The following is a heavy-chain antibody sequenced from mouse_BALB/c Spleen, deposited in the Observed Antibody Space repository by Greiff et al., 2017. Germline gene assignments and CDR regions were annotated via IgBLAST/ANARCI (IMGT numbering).Heavy chain of an antibody. CDR2: IYPGDGDT. Sequence: VKLMESGAELARPGASVKLSCKASGYTFTSYWMQWVKQRPGQGLEWIGAIYPGDGDTRYTQKFKGKATLTADKSSSTAYMQLSSLAAEDSAVYYCARSGTATYYWGQGTTLTVSS. CDR1: GYTFTSYW. CDR3: ARSGTATYY. D-gene: IGHD1-2*01. J-gene: IGHJ2*01. V-gene: IGHV1-87*01.